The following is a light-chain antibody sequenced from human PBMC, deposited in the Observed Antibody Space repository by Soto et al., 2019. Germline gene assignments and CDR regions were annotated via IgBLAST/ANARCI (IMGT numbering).Light chain of an antibody. Sequence: EIVLSQSPATLSLTTGERATLPCRASQSVSSNLAWYQQKPGQAPRLLIYGASTRATGIPARFSGSGSGTEFTLTISSLQSEDFAVYYCQQYNNWPPWTFGQGTKVDI. V-gene: IGKV3-15*01. CDR3: QQYNNWPPWT. J-gene: IGKJ1*01. CDR1: QSVSSN. CDR2: GAS.